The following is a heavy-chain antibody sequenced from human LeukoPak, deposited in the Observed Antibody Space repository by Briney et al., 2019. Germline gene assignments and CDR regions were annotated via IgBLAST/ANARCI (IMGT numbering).Heavy chain of an antibody. CDR2: IFHSGST. CDR1: GDSIFSTTYY. Sequence: SETLSLTCTVSGDSIFSTTYYWGWIRQPPGKGLEWIGSIFHSGSTYYNPSLKSRVTISVDTSKNQFSLRLSSVTAADTAVYYCARAGLRITMVRGVLNWFDPWGQGTLVTVSS. V-gene: IGHV4-39*07. J-gene: IGHJ5*02. CDR3: ARAGLRITMVRGVLNWFDP. D-gene: IGHD3-10*01.